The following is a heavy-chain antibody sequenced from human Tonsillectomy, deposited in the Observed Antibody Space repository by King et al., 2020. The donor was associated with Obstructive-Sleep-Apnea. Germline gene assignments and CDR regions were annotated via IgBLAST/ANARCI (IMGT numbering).Heavy chain of an antibody. CDR2: INPSDSYT. J-gene: IGHJ4*02. Sequence: QLVQSGAEVKKRGESLRISCQGSGYSFSTYWISWVRQMPGKGLEWMGSINPSDSYTNCRPSFQGHVAISADKSISTAYLQWSSLKASDTAIYYCARHLSGGSSGWYSVPFDCWDQGTLVTVSS. D-gene: IGHD6-19*01. V-gene: IGHV5-10-1*01. CDR3: ARHLSGGSSGWYSVPFDC. CDR1: GYSFSTYW.